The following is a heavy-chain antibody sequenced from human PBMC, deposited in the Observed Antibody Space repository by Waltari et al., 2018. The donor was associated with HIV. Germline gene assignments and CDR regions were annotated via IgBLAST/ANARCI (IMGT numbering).Heavy chain of an antibody. J-gene: IGHJ4*02. CDR2: IYYSGST. V-gene: IGHV4-39*01. D-gene: IGHD3-22*01. Sequence: QLQLQESGPGLVKPSETLSLTCTVSGGSISSSSYYWGWIRQPPGKGLAWIGSIYYSGSTYYNPSLKSRVTISVDTSKNQFSLKLSSVTAADTAVYYCAIHSNYDSSGPTFDYWGQGTLVTVSS. CDR1: GGSISSSSYY. CDR3: AIHSNYDSSGPTFDY.